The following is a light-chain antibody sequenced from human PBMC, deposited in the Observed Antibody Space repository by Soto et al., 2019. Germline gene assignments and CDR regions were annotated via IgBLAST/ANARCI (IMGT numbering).Light chain of an antibody. CDR1: QSVDSL. CDR3: QQYNNWPIT. CDR2: RAS. J-gene: IGKJ5*01. Sequence: EIVLTQSPATLSVSPGETATLSCRASQSVDSLLAWYQQQPGQAPRLLIYRASTRATGIAARFSGSGSGTDFTLTISSLQSEDFAVYYCQQYNNWPITLGQGTRLDIK. V-gene: IGKV3-15*01.